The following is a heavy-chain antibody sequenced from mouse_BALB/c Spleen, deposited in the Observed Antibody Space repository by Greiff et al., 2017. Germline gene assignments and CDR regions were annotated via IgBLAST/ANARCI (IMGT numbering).Heavy chain of an antibody. J-gene: IGHJ4*01. Sequence: QVTLKVSGPGILQPSQTLSLTCSFSGFSLSTSGMGVSWIRQPSGKGLEWLAHIYWDDDKRYNPSLKSRLTISKDTSSNQVFLKITSVDTADTATYYCARSYYGSSLYAMDYWGQGTSVTVSS. CDR3: ARSYYGSSLYAMDY. D-gene: IGHD1-1*01. CDR1: GFSLSTSGMG. V-gene: IGHV8-12*01. CDR2: IYWDDDK.